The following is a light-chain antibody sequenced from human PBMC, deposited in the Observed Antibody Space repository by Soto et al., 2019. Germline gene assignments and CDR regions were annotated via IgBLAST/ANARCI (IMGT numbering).Light chain of an antibody. J-gene: IGKJ3*01. CDR1: QSVSSNY. CDR2: DIS. CDR3: QQYAFSPFS. Sequence: EIVLTQSPGTLSLSPGERGTLSCRASQSVSSNYLAWYQQKPGQAPRLLISDISSRATGIPNRFSGSGSGTDFTLTISRLEPEDFAVYYCQQYAFSPFSFGHGTKVDI. V-gene: IGKV3-20*01.